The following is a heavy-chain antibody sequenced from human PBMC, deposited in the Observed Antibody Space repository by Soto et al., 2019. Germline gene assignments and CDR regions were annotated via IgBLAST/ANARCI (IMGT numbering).Heavy chain of an antibody. CDR3: ARTKVVAAARNNKSYNFFFAMDV. J-gene: IGHJ6*02. V-gene: IGHV1-69*06. Sequence: QVQLVQSGAEVKTPGSSVKVSCKASGGTFSSYAISWVRQAPGQGLEWMGGIIPMLGTANYAQNFQGRVTITADKSTSTAYMELTSLRSEDTAVCYCARTKVVAAARNNKSYNFFFAMDVWGQGSTVTVFS. CDR2: IIPMLGTA. CDR1: GGTFSSYA. D-gene: IGHD2-15*01.